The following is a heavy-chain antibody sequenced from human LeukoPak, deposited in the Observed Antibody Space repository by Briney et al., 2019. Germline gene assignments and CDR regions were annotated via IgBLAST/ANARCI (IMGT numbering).Heavy chain of an antibody. D-gene: IGHD6-13*01. CDR1: GGSISSYY. CDR2: IYYSGST. Sequence: PSETLSLTCTVSGGSISSYYWSWIRQPPGKGLEWIGYIYYSGSTNYNPSLKSRVTISVDKSKNQFSLKLSSVTAADTAVYYCARDGDGIAATGILFWGQGTLVTVSS. V-gene: IGHV4-59*12. J-gene: IGHJ4*02. CDR3: ARDGDGIAATGILF.